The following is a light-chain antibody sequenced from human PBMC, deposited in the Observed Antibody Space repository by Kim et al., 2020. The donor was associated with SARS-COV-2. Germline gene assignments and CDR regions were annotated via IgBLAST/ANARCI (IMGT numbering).Light chain of an antibody. J-gene: IGLJ2*01. V-gene: IGLV3-1*01. CDR2: QDA. Sequence: SYELTQPPSVSVSPGQTASITCSGDKLDDKYVGWYQQKPGQSPVLIIYQDAKRPSGIPERFSGSNSGNTATLTISGTQAMDEADYYCQAWDSGIAGVFGGGTKVTDL. CDR1: KLDDKY. CDR3: QAWDSGIAGV.